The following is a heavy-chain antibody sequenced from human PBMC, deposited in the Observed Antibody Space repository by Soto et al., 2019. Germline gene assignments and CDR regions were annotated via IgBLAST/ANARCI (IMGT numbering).Heavy chain of an antibody. Sequence: SVKVSCQASGFTFTSSVVQWVRQARGQRLEWIGWIVVGSGNTNYAQKFQERVTITRDMSTSTAYMELSSLRSEDTAVYYCAAIAAAGTSAVDYWGQGTLVTVSS. V-gene: IGHV1-58*01. CDR2: IVVGSGNT. CDR1: GFTFTSSV. J-gene: IGHJ4*02. D-gene: IGHD6-13*01. CDR3: AAIAAAGTSAVDY.